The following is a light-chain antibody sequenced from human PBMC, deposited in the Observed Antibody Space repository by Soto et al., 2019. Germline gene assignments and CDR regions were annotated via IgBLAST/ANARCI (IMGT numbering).Light chain of an antibody. V-gene: IGKV3-20*01. J-gene: IGKJ1*01. CDR3: QQYGSTPT. CDR2: GAS. CDR1: QSVSGSY. Sequence: IVLTQSPGTLSLSQGERATLSFRASQSVSGSYLAWHQQKPGQAPRLLIYGASSRATGIPDRFTGSGSGTDFTLTISRLEPEDFAVYYCQQYGSTPTFGQGTKVDI.